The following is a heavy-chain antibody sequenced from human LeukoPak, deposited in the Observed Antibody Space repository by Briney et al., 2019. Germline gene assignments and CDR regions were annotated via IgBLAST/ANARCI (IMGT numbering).Heavy chain of an antibody. V-gene: IGHV1-46*01. CDR3: ARGGCSTTSCYHFDS. J-gene: IGHJ4*02. Sequence: GASVKVSCKASGYTFTNYYMHWVRQAPGQGLEWMGIINPSGGSTSYAQKFQGRVTVTRDMSTNTVYMELSSLRSEDTAVYYCARGGCSTTSCYHFDSWGQRTLVTVSS. D-gene: IGHD2-2*01. CDR2: INPSGGST. CDR1: GYTFTNYY.